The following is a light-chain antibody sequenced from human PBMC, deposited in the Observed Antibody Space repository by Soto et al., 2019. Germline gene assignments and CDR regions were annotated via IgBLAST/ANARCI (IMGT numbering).Light chain of an antibody. CDR2: GAS. Sequence: IQLTQSPSSLSASVGDRVTITCRASESISGALNWYHQKPGKAPKLLIYGASTLHSGVPPRFSGSGSGTDFTLTITTLQHEDFATYYCQQSRSAPYSFGQGTKLDFK. J-gene: IGKJ2*03. V-gene: IGKV1-39*01. CDR3: QQSRSAPYS. CDR1: ESISGA.